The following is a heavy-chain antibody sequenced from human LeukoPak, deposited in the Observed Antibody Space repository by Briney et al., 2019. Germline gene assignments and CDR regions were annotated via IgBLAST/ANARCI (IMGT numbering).Heavy chain of an antibody. Sequence: PGGSLRLSCTVSGFTVSSNSMSWVRQAPGKGLEWVAFIRYDGSNKYYADSVKGRFTISRDNSKNTLYLQMNSLRAGDTAVYYCAKPHFDDWGQGTLVTVSS. CDR2: IRYDGSNK. V-gene: IGHV3-30*02. J-gene: IGHJ4*02. CDR3: AKPHFDD. CDR1: GFTVSSNS.